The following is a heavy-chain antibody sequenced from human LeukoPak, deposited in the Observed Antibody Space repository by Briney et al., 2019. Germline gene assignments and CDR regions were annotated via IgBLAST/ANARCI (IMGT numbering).Heavy chain of an antibody. CDR1: GFTFSSYW. V-gene: IGHV3-7*01. Sequence: GGTLRLSCAASGFTFSSYWMSWVRQAPGKGLEWVAHINQDGSEKYYVDSVKGRFTISRDNAKNSLYLQMNSLRAEDTAVYYCARSNPRRRGIVVVTAIFDYWGQGTLVTVSS. J-gene: IGHJ4*02. D-gene: IGHD2-21*02. CDR3: ARSNPRRRGIVVVTAIFDY. CDR2: INQDGSEK.